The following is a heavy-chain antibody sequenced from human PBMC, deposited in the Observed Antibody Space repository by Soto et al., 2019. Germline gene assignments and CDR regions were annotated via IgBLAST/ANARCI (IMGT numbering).Heavy chain of an antibody. V-gene: IGHV4-31*03. CDR3: AREADSLIAAAGTDAVDI. CDR1: GGSISSGGYY. J-gene: IGHJ3*02. D-gene: IGHD6-13*01. CDR2: IYYSGST. Sequence: QVQLQESGPGLVKPSQTLSLTCTVSGGSISSGGYYWSWIRQHPGKGLEWIGYIYYSGSTYYNPSLKSRVTISVDTSKNQFSLKLSSGTAADTAVYYCAREADSLIAAAGTDAVDIWGQGTMVTVSS.